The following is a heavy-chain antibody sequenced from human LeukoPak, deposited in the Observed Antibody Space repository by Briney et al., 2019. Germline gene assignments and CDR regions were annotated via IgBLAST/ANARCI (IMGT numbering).Heavy chain of an antibody. D-gene: IGHD3-22*01. CDR2: ISSKGYYYTA. Sequence: GGSLRLSCAASGLTFSDHFMDWVRQAPGKGLEWVGRISSKGYYYTAQYGASVNGRFIISRDDSKNSLYLEMNSLKTEDTAVYYCAKSVGYHSDRSGYYWLGTFDSWGQGTLVTVSS. CDR1: GLTFSDHF. J-gene: IGHJ4*02. CDR3: AKSVGYHSDRSGYYWLGTFDS. V-gene: IGHV3-72*01.